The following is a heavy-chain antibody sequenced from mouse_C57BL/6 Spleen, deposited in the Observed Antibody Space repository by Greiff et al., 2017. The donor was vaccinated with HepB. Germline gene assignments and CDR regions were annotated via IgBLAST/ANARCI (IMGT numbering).Heavy chain of an antibody. Sequence: EVQGVESGGGLVKPGGSLKLSCAASGFTFSSYAMSWVRQTPEKRLEGVATISDGGSYTYYPENVKGRFTISRDNAKNNLYLQMSHLKSEDTAMYYCARDRGYYAYFDYWGQGTTLTVSS. CDR1: GFTFSSYA. V-gene: IGHV5-4*01. CDR2: ISDGGSYT. D-gene: IGHD2-1*01. CDR3: ARDRGYYAYFDY. J-gene: IGHJ2*01.